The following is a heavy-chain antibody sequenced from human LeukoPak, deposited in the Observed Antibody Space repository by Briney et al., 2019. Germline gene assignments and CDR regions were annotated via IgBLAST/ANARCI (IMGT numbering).Heavy chain of an antibody. CDR1: GYSISSGYY. Sequence: SETLSLTCAVSGYSISSGYYWGWIRQPPGKGLEWTGSIYHSGSTYYNPSLKSRVTISVDTSKNQFSLKLSSVTATDAAIYYCERERSSSSDYWGQGTLVTVSS. V-gene: IGHV4-38-2*02. CDR2: IYHSGST. D-gene: IGHD6-6*01. J-gene: IGHJ4*02. CDR3: ERERSSSSDY.